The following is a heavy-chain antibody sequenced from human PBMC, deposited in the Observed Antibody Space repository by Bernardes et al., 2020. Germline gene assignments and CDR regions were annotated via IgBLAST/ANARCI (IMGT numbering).Heavy chain of an antibody. CDR1: GFTFSDYY. D-gene: IGHD5-12*01. V-gene: IGHV3-11*01. Sequence: GRSLRLSCTASGFTFSDYYMSWIRQAPGKGLEWVSYISSSGSNIYYADSVKGRFTISRDNAKNSLYLQMNSLRAEDTAVYYCAREVATTNGGFPPRFHYWGQGTLVTVSS. J-gene: IGHJ4*02. CDR3: AREVATTNGGFPPRFHY. CDR2: ISSSGSNI.